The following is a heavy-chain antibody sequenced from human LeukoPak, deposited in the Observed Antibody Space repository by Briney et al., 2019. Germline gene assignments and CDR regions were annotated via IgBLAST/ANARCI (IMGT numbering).Heavy chain of an antibody. Sequence: GGSLRLSCAASGFILSSNYMSWVRQAPGKGLEWVAVIYSGGGRNYADSVKGRFTISRDNSKNTLYLQMKTLKAEDTAVYYCARDLHPRLAGFFDYWGQGTLVTVSS. CDR3: ARDLHPRLAGFFDY. CDR1: GFILSSNY. J-gene: IGHJ4*02. D-gene: IGHD3-3*02. V-gene: IGHV3-53*01. CDR2: IYSGGGR.